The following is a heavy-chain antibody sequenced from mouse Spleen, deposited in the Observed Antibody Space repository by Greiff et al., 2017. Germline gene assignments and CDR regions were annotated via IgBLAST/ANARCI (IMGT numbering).Heavy chain of an antibody. V-gene: IGHV1-80*01. Sequence: QVQLQQSGAELVKPGASVKISCKASGYAFSSYWMNWVKQRPGKGLEWIGQIYPGDGDTNYNGKFKGKATLTADKSSSTAYMQLSSLTSEDSAVYFCARESVLYDYDVEFAYWGQGTLVTVSA. CDR3: ARESVLYDYDVEFAY. CDR2: IYPGDGDT. CDR1: GYAFSSYW. D-gene: IGHD2-4*01. J-gene: IGHJ3*01.